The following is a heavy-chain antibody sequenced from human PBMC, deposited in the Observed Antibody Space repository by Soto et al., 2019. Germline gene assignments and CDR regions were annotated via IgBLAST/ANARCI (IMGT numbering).Heavy chain of an antibody. CDR1: GGSISSGGYY. V-gene: IGHV4-31*03. J-gene: IGHJ4*02. D-gene: IGHD5-18*01. Sequence: PSETLSLTCTVSGGSISSGGYYWSWIRQHPGKGLEWIGYIYYSGSTYYNPSLKSRVTISVDTSKNQFSLKLSSVTAADTAVYYCASNPLGYSYGFARFDYWGQGTLVTVSS. CDR3: ASNPLGYSYGFARFDY. CDR2: IYYSGST.